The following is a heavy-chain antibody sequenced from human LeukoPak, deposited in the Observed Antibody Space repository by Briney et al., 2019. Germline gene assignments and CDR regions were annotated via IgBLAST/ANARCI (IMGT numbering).Heavy chain of an antibody. J-gene: IGHJ4*02. CDR1: GGSISSYY. Sequence: SETLSLTCTVSGGSISSYYWSWIRQPPGKGLEWIGYIYYSGSTNYNPSLKSRVTISVDTSKNQFSLKLSSVTAADTAVYFCARDGGSGSYYRFDSWGQGTLVTVSS. V-gene: IGHV4-59*01. CDR2: IYYSGST. CDR3: ARDGGSGSYYRFDS. D-gene: IGHD3-10*01.